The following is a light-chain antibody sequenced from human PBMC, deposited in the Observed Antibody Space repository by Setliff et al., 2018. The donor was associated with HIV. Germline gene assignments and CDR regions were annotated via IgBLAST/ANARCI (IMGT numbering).Light chain of an antibody. J-gene: IGLJ1*01. CDR1: NSDVGSYNR. CDR3: SSYTSTPV. V-gene: IGLV2-14*03. CDR2: DVS. Sequence: QSALTQPPSVSGSPGQSVTISCTGTNSDVGSYNRVSWYQQHPGKAPKLMIYDVSNRPSGVSNRFSGSKSGNTASLTISGLQAEDEADYYCSSYTSTPVFGTGTKVTVL.